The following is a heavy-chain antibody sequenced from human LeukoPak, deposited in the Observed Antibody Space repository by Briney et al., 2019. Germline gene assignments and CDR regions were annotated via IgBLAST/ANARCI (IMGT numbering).Heavy chain of an antibody. D-gene: IGHD3-22*01. CDR1: GFTFSSYA. CDR3: ARGAGSGYYLDY. J-gene: IGHJ4*02. V-gene: IGHV3-30*01. Sequence: GGSLRLSCAASGFTFSSYAMHWVRQAPGKGLEWVAVISYDGSNKYYADSVKGRFTISRDNSKSTLYLQMNSLRAEDTAVYYCARGAGSGYYLDYWGQGTLVTVSS. CDR2: ISYDGSNK.